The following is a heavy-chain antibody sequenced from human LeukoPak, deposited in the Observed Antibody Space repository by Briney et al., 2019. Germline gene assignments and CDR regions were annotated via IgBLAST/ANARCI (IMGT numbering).Heavy chain of an antibody. D-gene: IGHD6-13*01. J-gene: IGHJ3*02. Sequence: GGSLRLSCAASGFTVSSNYMSWVRQAPGKGLEWVSVIYSGGSTYYADSVKGRFTISRDNSKNTLYLQMNSLRAEDTAVYYCASIRPYSSSWYESAFDIWGQGTMVTVSS. CDR3: ASIRPYSSSWYESAFDI. V-gene: IGHV3-66*01. CDR1: GFTVSSNY. CDR2: IYSGGST.